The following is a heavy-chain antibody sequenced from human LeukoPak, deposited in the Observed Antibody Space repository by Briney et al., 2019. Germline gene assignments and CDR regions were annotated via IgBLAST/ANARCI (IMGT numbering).Heavy chain of an antibody. CDR1: GGSFSGYY. CDR3: ARGVHYYDSSGYLGY. V-gene: IGHV4-34*01. CDR2: INHSGST. J-gene: IGHJ4*02. Sequence: SETLSLTCAVYGGSFSGYYWSWIRLPPGKGLEWIGEINHSGSTNYNPSLKSRVTISVDTSKNQFSLELSSVTAADTAVYYCARGVHYYDSSGYLGYWGQGTLVTVSS. D-gene: IGHD3-22*01.